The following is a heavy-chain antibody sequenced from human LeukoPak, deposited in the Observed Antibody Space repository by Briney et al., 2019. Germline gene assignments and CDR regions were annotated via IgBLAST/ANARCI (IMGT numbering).Heavy chain of an antibody. V-gene: IGHV4-31*11. CDR1: GGSFSGYY. CDR3: ARKMRSIAAAGTGYYFDY. CDR2: IYYSGST. Sequence: SETLSLTCAVYGGSFSGYYWSWIRQHPGKGLEWIGYIYYSGSTYYNPSLKSRVTISVDTSKNQFSLKLSSVTAADTAVYYCARKMRSIAAAGTGYYFDYWGQGTLVTVSP. D-gene: IGHD6-13*01. J-gene: IGHJ4*02.